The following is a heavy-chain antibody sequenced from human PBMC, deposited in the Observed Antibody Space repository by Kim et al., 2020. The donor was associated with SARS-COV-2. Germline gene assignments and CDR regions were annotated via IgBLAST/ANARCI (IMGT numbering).Heavy chain of an antibody. J-gene: IGHJ5*02. D-gene: IGHD2-15*01. CDR1: GYTFTGYY. CDR3: ARDGCSGGRCYDSWFDP. V-gene: IGHV1-2*04. CDR2: INPNSGGT. Sequence: ASVKVSCKASGYTFTGYYMHWVRQAPGQGLEWMGWINPNSGGTNYAQKFQGWVTMTRDTSISTAYMELSRLRSDDTAVYYCARDGCSGGRCYDSWFDPWGQGTLVTVSS.